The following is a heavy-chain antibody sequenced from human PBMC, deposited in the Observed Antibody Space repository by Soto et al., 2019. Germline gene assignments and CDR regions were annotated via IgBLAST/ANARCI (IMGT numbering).Heavy chain of an antibody. J-gene: IGHJ6*02. Sequence: PGESLKISCKGSGYSFTSYWISWVRQMPGKGLDWMGRIDPSDSYTNYSPSFQGHVTISADKSISTAYLQWSSLKASDTAMYYCARTRIAVAGIYYYYYGMDVWRQGTTVTVSS. V-gene: IGHV5-10-1*01. CDR1: GYSFTSYW. CDR2: IDPSDSYT. D-gene: IGHD6-19*01. CDR3: ARTRIAVAGIYYYYYGMDV.